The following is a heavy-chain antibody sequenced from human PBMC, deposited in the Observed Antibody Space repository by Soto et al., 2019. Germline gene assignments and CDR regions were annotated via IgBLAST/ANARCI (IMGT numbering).Heavy chain of an antibody. CDR3: ARRRQDRNYLDGFDP. J-gene: IGHJ5*02. CDR2: IYPGDSDT. D-gene: IGHD4-4*01. V-gene: IGHV5-51*01. CDR1: GYSFTSYW. Sequence: GESLKSSCKGSGYSFTSYWIGWVRQMPGKGLEWMGIIYPGDSDTRYSPSFQGQVTISADKSISTAYLQWSSLKASDTAMYYCARRRQDRNYLDGFDPWGQGTLVTVSS.